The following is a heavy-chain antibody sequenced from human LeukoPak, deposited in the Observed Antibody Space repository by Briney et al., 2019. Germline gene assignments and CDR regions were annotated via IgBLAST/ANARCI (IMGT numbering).Heavy chain of an antibody. CDR1: GFTFSSYA. V-gene: IGHV3-23*01. J-gene: IGHJ4*02. CDR3: AKEYTGTFSPFPSYFDN. D-gene: IGHD1-26*01. CDR2: IPGSGGRT. Sequence: GGSLRLSCAASGFTFSSYAMNWARQPPGKGLEWVSAIPGSGGRTYYADSVKGRFTISRDNSKNTLYLQMNSLRAEDTAIYYCAKEYTGTFSPFPSYFDNWGQGTLVAVSS.